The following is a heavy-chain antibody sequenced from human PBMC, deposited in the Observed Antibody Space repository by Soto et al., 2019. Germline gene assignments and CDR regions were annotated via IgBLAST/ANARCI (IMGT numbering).Heavy chain of an antibody. D-gene: IGHD1-20*01. J-gene: IGHJ4*02. V-gene: IGHV6-1*01. CDR3: ERDLGYNWNYFDY. CDR1: GVSFSSNIAA. Sequence: SLTLSVTSAISGVSFSSNIAACNCIRQSPSRGLEWLGRTYYRSKWYNDYAVSVKSRITINPDTSKNQFSLQLNSVTPEDTAVYYCERDLGYNWNYFDYWGQGTLVTVS. CDR2: TYYRSKWYN.